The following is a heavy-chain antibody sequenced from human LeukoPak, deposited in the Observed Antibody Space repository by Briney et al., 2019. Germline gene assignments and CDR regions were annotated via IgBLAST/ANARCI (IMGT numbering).Heavy chain of an antibody. CDR3: ARLVGATTLTDSFDY. V-gene: IGHV4-34*01. D-gene: IGHD1-26*01. J-gene: IGHJ4*02. Sequence: SETLSLTCAVYGGSFSGYYWSWIRQPPGKGLEWIGEINHSGSTNYNPSLKSRVTISVDTSKNQFSLKLSSVTAADTAVYYCARLVGATTLTDSFDYWGQGTLVTVSS. CDR1: GGSFSGYY. CDR2: INHSGST.